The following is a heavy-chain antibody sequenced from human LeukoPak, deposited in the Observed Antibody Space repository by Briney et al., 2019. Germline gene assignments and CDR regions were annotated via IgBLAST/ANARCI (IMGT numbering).Heavy chain of an antibody. CDR2: ISSSGGDT. CDR1: GFTFSSYA. CDR3: AREDSSGRSYFDY. J-gene: IGHJ4*02. D-gene: IGHD3-22*01. Sequence: PGGSLRLSCAASGFTFSSYAMIWVRQAPGKGLEWVSSISSSGGDTHYADSVKGRFTISRDNSKNTLYLQMNSLRAEDTAVYYCAREDSSGRSYFDYWGQGTLVTVSS. V-gene: IGHV3-23*01.